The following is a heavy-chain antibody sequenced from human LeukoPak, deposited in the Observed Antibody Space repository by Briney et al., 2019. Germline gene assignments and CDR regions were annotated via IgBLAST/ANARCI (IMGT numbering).Heavy chain of an antibody. J-gene: IGHJ4*02. CDR1: GGSISSGSYY. CDR3: ARDPEFYGFNY. CDR2: IYTSGSI. V-gene: IGHV4-61*02. D-gene: IGHD2/OR15-2a*01. Sequence: SQTLSLTCTVSGGSISSGSYYWSWIRQPAGKGLEWIGRIYTSGSINYNPSLKSRVTISVDTSKNQFSLKLSSVTAADTAVYYCARDPEFYGFNYRGQGTLVTVSS.